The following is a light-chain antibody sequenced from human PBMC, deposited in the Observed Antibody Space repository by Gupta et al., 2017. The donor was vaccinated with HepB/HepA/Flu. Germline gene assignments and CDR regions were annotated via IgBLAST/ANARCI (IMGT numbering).Light chain of an antibody. Sequence: DIQMTQSPSTLSASVGDRVTITCRASQSISSWLAWYQQKPGKAPKLLIYRASSLESGVPSRFSGSGSGTEFTLTISSRQPDDSATYYCQHYNSYFTWTFGQGTKVEIK. CDR2: RAS. CDR3: QHYNSYFTWT. J-gene: IGKJ1*01. V-gene: IGKV1-5*03. CDR1: QSISSW.